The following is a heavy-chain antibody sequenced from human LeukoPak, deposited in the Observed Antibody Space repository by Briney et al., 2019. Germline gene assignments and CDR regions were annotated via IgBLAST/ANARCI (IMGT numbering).Heavy chain of an antibody. J-gene: IGHJ5*02. V-gene: IGHV3-7*04. Sequence: GGSLRLSCAASGFTFSRYWKSWVRQAPGKGLEWVANIKQDGSEKYYVDSVKGRFTISRDNAKKSLYLQMNSLRAEDTAVYYCARNGYGDYVGNWFDPWGQGTLVTVSS. CDR1: GFTFSRYW. D-gene: IGHD4-17*01. CDR2: IKQDGSEK. CDR3: ARNGYGDYVGNWFDP.